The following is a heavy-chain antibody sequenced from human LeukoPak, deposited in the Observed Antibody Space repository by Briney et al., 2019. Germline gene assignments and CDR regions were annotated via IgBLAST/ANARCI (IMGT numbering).Heavy chain of an antibody. V-gene: IGHV3-30*18. CDR1: GFTFSSYG. J-gene: IGHJ4*02. Sequence: PGGSLRLSCAASGFTFSSYGMHWVRQAPGKGLEWVAVISYDESNKYYADSVKGRFSISRDNSKNTLYLQMNSLRAEDTAVYYCAKGSGVSLDYWGQRSPVTVSS. CDR3: AKGSGVSLDY. D-gene: IGHD2-15*01. CDR2: ISYDESNK.